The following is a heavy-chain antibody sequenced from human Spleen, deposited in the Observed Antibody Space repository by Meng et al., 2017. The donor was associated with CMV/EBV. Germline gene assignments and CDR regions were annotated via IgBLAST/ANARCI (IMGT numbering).Heavy chain of an antibody. CDR3: AKLGGYDFWSGYPLDY. D-gene: IGHD3-3*01. V-gene: IGHV3-33*06. CDR1: GFTFSTYA. Sequence: GGSLRLSCAASGFTFSTYAMHWVRQAPGKGLEWVAIIWYDASIKYYADSVKGRFTISRDNSKNTMYLQMNSLRAEDTAVYYCAKLGGYDFWSGYPLDYWGQGTLVTVSS. CDR2: IWYDASIK. J-gene: IGHJ4*02.